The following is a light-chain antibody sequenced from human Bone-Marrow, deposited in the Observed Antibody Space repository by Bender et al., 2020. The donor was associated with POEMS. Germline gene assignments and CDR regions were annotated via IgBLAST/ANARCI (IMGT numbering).Light chain of an antibody. J-gene: IGLJ2*01. Sequence: SYVLTQPSSVSVASGQTARISCGGDNIGTKSVHWYQQRPGQAPVLVIFYDSERPSGIPERFSASNFGSTATLTITRVEVGGEGDFYCRVWDGSSVVFGGGTKLTVL. CDR3: RVWDGSSVV. CDR2: YDS. CDR1: NIGTKS. V-gene: IGLV3-21*04.